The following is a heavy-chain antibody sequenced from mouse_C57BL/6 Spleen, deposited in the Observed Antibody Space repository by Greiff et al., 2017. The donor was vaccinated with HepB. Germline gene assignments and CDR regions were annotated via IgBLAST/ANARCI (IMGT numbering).Heavy chain of an antibody. Sequence: EVKVVESGGGLVKPGGSLKLSCAASGFTFSSYAMSWVRQTPEKRLEWVATISDGGSYTYYPDNVKGRFTISRDNAKNNLYLQMSHLKSEDTAMYYCARDEDYAWFAYWGQGTLVTVSA. CDR1: GFTFSSYA. J-gene: IGHJ3*01. CDR2: ISDGGSYT. D-gene: IGHD2-4*01. V-gene: IGHV5-4*01. CDR3: ARDEDYAWFAY.